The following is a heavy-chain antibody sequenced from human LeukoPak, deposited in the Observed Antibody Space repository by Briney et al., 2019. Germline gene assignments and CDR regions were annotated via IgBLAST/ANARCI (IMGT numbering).Heavy chain of an antibody. CDR1: GYTFTNYG. V-gene: IGHV1-18*01. Sequence: GASVKVSCKASGYTFTNYGISWVRQAPGQGLEWMGWISVYNGNTNYAQKLQGRVTMTTDTSTSTAYMELRSLRSDDTAVYYCARTYMWELLGYFDYWGREPWSPSPQ. CDR2: ISVYNGNT. CDR3: ARTYMWELLGYFDY. J-gene: IGHJ4*02. D-gene: IGHD1-26*01.